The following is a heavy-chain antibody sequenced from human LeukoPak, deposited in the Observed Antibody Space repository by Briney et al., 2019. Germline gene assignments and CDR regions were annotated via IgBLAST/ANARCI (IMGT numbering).Heavy chain of an antibody. CDR2: ISGSGGST. D-gene: IGHD3-10*01. J-gene: IGHJ4*02. CDR3: AKDGWFGELLSSIDY. V-gene: IGHV3-23*01. CDR1: GFTFSSYA. Sequence: GESLKISCAASGFTFSSYAMSWVRQAPGKGLEWVSVISGSGGSTYYADSVKGRFTSSRDNSKKALYLQMNSLRAEDTAVYYRAKDGWFGELLSSIDYWGQGTLVTVSS.